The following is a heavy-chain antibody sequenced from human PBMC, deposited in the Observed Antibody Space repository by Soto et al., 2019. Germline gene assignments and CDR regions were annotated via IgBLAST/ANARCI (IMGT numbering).Heavy chain of an antibody. D-gene: IGHD3-22*01. Sequence: VASVKVSCKAFGYTFTGYYMHWVRQTPGQGLEWMGWNNPKSGATKYAQKFQGRVIMTRDTSMYTVYMEVMRLSSDDSAIYYCAREGLYHVDSPGWLHPWGQGNPVTVSS. CDR1: GYTFTGYY. CDR3: AREGLYHVDSPGWLHP. J-gene: IGHJ5*02. V-gene: IGHV1-2*02. CDR2: NNPKSGAT.